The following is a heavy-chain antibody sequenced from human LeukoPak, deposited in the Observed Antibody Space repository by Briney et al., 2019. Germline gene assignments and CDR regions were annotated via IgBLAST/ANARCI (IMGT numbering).Heavy chain of an antibody. CDR2: IGTAGDT. D-gene: IGHD3-16*01. CDR3: ARAMSTFGGVRNYFDS. Sequence: PGGSLRLSCAASGFTFSSYDMHWVRQATGKGLEWVSAIGTAGDTYYPGSVKGRFTISRENAKNSLYLQMNSLRAEDTAVYYCARAMSTFGGVRNYFDSWGQGTLVTVSS. V-gene: IGHV3-13*01. CDR1: GFTFSSYD. J-gene: IGHJ4*02.